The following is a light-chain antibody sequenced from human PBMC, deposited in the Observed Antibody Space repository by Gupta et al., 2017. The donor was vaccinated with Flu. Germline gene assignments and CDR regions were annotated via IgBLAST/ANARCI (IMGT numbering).Light chain of an antibody. Sequence: QTVRITCQGDSLRSYYASWYQQKPGQAPVLVIYGKDNRPSGIPDRVSVSSSGNTAALTITGAQAEEEADYYCNSRDSSGSNPVVFGGGTKLTVL. CDR2: GKD. V-gene: IGLV3-19*01. J-gene: IGLJ2*01. CDR1: SLRSYY. CDR3: NSRDSSGSNPVV.